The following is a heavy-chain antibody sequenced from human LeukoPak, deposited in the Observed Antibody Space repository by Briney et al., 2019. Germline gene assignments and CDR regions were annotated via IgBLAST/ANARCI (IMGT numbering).Heavy chain of an antibody. Sequence: ASVKVSCKASGYTFTSYDINWVRQAPGQGLEWMGWMNPNSGDTGYPQKFQGRVTMTRDTSITTAYMELSRLRSDDTAVYYCAFFEYSSSSSHYWGQGTLVTVSS. CDR1: GYTFTSYD. CDR3: AFFEYSSSSSHY. D-gene: IGHD6-6*01. V-gene: IGHV1-8*01. CDR2: MNPNSGDT. J-gene: IGHJ4*02.